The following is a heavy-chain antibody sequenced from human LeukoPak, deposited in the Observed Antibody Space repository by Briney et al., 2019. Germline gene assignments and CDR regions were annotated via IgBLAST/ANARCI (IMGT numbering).Heavy chain of an antibody. V-gene: IGHV3-23*01. Sequence: GGSLRLSCAASGFTFSSYAMSWVRQAPGKGLEWVSVISGSGGSTYYADSVKGRFTISRDNSKNTLYLQMNSLRAGDTAVYYCAKSSYYDSSGFYREYYFDYWGQGTLVPVSS. J-gene: IGHJ4*02. CDR2: ISGSGGST. CDR3: AKSSYYDSSGFYREYYFDY. D-gene: IGHD3-22*01. CDR1: GFTFSSYA.